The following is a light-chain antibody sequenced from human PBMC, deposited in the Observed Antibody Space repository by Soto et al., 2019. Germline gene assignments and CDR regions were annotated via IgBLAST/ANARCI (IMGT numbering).Light chain of an antibody. Sequence: QSVLTQPRSVSGSPGQSVTISCTGTSSDVGGYNYVSWYQQHPGKAPKLMIFDVNKRPSGVPVRFSASKSGNTASLTISGLQAEDEADYCCGSYAGSNTWVFGGGTKLTVL. CDR2: DVN. CDR3: GSYAGSNTWV. J-gene: IGLJ3*02. V-gene: IGLV2-11*01. CDR1: SSDVGGYNY.